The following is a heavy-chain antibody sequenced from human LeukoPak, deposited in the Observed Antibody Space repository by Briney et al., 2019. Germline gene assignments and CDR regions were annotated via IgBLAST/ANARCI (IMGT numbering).Heavy chain of an antibody. CDR1: GFIFSSYA. D-gene: IGHD4-17*01. CDR3: ARAGGSTVSHSDY. V-gene: IGHV3-23*01. CDR2: ISGSGTST. J-gene: IGHJ4*02. Sequence: GGSLRLSCAASGFIFSSYAMGWVRQAPGKGLEWVSVISGSGTSTYYADSVKGRFTISKDNAKNSLYLQMNSLRAEDTAVYYCARAGGSTVSHSDYWGQGTLVTVSS.